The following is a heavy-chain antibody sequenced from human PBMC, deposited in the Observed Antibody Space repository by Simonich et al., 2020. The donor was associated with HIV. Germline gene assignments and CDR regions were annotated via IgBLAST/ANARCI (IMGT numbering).Heavy chain of an antibody. D-gene: IGHD3-22*01. CDR3: ARSHRYDSSSYLDY. CDR2: ISEYNGNT. V-gene: IGHV1-18*01. Sequence: GAELKKPGASVKVSCKASGYTFTSYGISWVRQAPGQGLEWMGWISEYNGNTNYAQKLQGRVTMTTATSTSTAYMELRSLRSDDTAVYYCARSHRYDSSSYLDYWGQGTLVTVSS. J-gene: IGHJ4*02. CDR1: GYTFTSYG.